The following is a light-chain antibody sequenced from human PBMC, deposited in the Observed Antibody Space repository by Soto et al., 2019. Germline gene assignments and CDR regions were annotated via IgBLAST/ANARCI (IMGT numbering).Light chain of an antibody. Sequence: QSALTQPASVSGSPGQSIAISCTGTGSDVGGYNYVSWYQRHPGKTSKLIIYDVSNRPSGVSDRFSGSRSGNTASLTNTGLQAEDEADYYCSSNTTSNTVVFGGGTKLTV. CDR2: DVS. CDR3: SSNTTSNTVV. CDR1: GSDVGGYNY. V-gene: IGLV2-14*03. J-gene: IGLJ3*02.